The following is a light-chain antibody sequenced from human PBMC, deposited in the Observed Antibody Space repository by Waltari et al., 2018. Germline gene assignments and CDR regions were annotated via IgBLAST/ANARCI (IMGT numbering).Light chain of an antibody. CDR3: QQYNNRPYT. V-gene: IGKV3-15*01. Sequence: EIVMTQSPATLSVSPGERATLSCRASQTLTSNLAWYQQKPGQAPRLLIYGASTRATGTPARFSVSGSGTKFTLTISSLQSEDFVVYYCQQYNNRPYTFGQGTKLEIK. CDR2: GAS. CDR1: QTLTSN. J-gene: IGKJ2*01.